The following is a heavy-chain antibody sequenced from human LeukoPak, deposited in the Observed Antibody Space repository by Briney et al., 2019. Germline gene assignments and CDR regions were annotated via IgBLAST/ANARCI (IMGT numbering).Heavy chain of an antibody. V-gene: IGHV3-11*04. CDR3: ARGYRRSGWYEIYFEY. CDR1: GFTFSDYY. J-gene: IGHJ4*02. D-gene: IGHD6-19*01. Sequence: GGSLRLSCAASGFTFSDYYMSWIRQAPGKGLEWVSYISSSGSTIYYADSVKGRFTISRDNAKNSLCLQMNSLRAEDTAVYYCARGYRRSGWYEIYFEYWGQGTLVTVSS. CDR2: ISSSGSTI.